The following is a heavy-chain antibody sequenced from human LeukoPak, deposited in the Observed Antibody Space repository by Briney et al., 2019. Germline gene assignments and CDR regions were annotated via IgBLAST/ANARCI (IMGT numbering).Heavy chain of an antibody. J-gene: IGHJ5*02. V-gene: IGHV4-61*02. CDR1: GGSISSGDYY. D-gene: IGHD4-11*01. Sequence: SQTLSLTCTVSGGSISSGDYYWNWIRHPAGKGLEWIGRLYMNGITDYNPSLKSRVTMSVDTSKDQSSLKVTSLTAADTAVYYCARGRDHSNSEKEDWFDPWGQGTLVTVSS. CDR2: LYMNGIT. CDR3: ARGRDHSNSEKEDWFDP.